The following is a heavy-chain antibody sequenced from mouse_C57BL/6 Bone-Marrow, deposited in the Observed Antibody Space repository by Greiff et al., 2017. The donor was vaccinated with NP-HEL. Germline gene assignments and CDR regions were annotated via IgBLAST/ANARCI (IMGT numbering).Heavy chain of an antibody. CDR1: GFTFSSYA. CDR3: ARDKSSYGYWYFDV. V-gene: IGHV5-4*01. CDR2: ISDGGSYT. Sequence: EVHLVESGGGLVKPGGSLKLSCAASGFTFSSYAMSWVRQTPEKRLEWVATISDGGSYTYYPDNVKGRFTISRDNAKNNLYLQMSHLTSEDTAMYYCARDKSSYGYWYFDVWGTGTTVTVSS. J-gene: IGHJ1*03. D-gene: IGHD1-1*01.